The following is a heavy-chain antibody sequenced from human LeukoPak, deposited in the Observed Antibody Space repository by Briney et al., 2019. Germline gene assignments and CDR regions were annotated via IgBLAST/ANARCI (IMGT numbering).Heavy chain of an antibody. CDR2: IIPIFGTA. V-gene: IGHV1-69*05. J-gene: IGHJ6*03. CDR3: ASGRYCSSTSCYFEGYYYYMDA. D-gene: IGHD2-2*01. Sequence: SVKVSCKASGGTFSSYAISWVRQAPGQGLEWMGRIIPIFGTANYAQKFQGRVTITTDESTSTAYMELSSLRSEDTAVYYCASGRYCSSTSCYFEGYYYYMDAWGKGTTVTVSS. CDR1: GGTFSSYA.